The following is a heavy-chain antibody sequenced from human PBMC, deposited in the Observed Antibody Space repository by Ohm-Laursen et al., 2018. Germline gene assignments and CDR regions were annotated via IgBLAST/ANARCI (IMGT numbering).Heavy chain of an antibody. J-gene: IGHJ6*02. CDR3: ARAPTTVTPDYYYYGMDV. D-gene: IGHD4-17*01. Sequence: SDTLSLTCPVSGGSISNYYWSWIRQPPGKGLEWIGNIYYSGSTNYNPSLKSRVTISADMSKNQFSLKLSSVTAADTAVYYCARAPTTVTPDYYYYGMDVWGQGTTVTVSS. CDR2: IYYSGST. V-gene: IGHV4-59*07. CDR1: GGSISNYY.